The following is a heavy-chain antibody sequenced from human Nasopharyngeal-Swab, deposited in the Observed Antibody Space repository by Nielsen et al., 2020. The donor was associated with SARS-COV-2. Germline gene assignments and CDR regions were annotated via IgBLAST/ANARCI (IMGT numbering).Heavy chain of an antibody. CDR1: GFTFRSYG. D-gene: IGHD5-12*01. V-gene: IGHV3-21*01. CDR3: AREGVDSASDYSEPFDI. Sequence: GESLKISCAASGFTFRSYGMNWVRQAPGKGLEWVSSISSYSSDINYADSLKGRFTISRDNAKNSLYLQMNSLRAEDTAVYYCAREGVDSASDYSEPFDIWGQGTMVTVSS. J-gene: IGHJ3*02. CDR2: ISSYSSDI.